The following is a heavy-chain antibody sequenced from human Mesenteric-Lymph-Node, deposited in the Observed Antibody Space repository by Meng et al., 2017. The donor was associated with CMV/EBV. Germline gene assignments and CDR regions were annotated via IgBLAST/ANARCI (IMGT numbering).Heavy chain of an antibody. Sequence: GESLKISCAASGFTFSNAWMSWVRQAPGKGLEWVANIKQDGSEEYYVDSVKGRFIISRDNAKNSLYLQMNSLRAEDTAVYYCARMGSSSSVYWGQGTLVTVSS. CDR1: GFTFSNAW. CDR2: IKQDGSEE. D-gene: IGHD6-6*01. J-gene: IGHJ4*02. CDR3: ARMGSSSSVY. V-gene: IGHV3-7*01.